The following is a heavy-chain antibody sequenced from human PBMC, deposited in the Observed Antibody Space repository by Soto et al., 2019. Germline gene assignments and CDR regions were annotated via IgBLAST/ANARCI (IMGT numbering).Heavy chain of an antibody. CDR1: GGSISSSSYY. CDR3: ARQEFWSGFPPTTGSDY. J-gene: IGHJ4*02. Sequence: QLQLQESGPGLVKPSETLSLTCTVSGGSISSSSYYWGWIRQPPGKGLEWIGSIYYSGSTYYNPSLKSRVTISVDTSKNQFSLKLSSVTAADTAVYYCARQEFWSGFPPTTGSDYWGQGTLVTVSS. D-gene: IGHD3-3*01. V-gene: IGHV4-39*01. CDR2: IYYSGST.